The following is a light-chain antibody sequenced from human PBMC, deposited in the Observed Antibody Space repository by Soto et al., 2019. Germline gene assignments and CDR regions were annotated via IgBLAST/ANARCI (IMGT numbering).Light chain of an antibody. Sequence: DIQMTQSPSSLSASVGDRVTITCRASQNINSHLNWYQQTPGKAPKLLIYGASNLQSGVPSRFSGSGSGTDFTLTITSLQPEDFATYYCQQTYGTPITFGQGTRLEIK. V-gene: IGKV1-39*01. CDR1: QNINSH. CDR2: GAS. CDR3: QQTYGTPIT. J-gene: IGKJ5*01.